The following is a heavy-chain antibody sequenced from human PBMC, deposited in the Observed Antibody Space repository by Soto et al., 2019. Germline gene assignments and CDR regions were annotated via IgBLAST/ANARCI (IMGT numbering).Heavy chain of an antibody. D-gene: IGHD2-21*01. Sequence: GGSLRLSCAASGFTVSSNYMSWVRQAPGKGLEWVSVIYSGGSTYYADSVKGRFTISRDNSKNTLYLQMNSLRAEDAAVYYCARAEPLNSGSYPSWPYYGMDFWGRGTTVTVSS. J-gene: IGHJ6*02. V-gene: IGHV3-66*01. CDR3: ARAEPLNSGSYPSWPYYGMDF. CDR1: GFTVSSNY. CDR2: IYSGGST.